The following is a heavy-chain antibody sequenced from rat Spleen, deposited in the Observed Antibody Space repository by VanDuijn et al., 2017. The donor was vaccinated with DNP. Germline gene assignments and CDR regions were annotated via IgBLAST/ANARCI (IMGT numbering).Heavy chain of an antibody. CDR1: GFSLTDYS. Sequence: EVQLKESGPGLVQPSQTLSLTCTVSGFSLTDYSVHWVRQPPGKGLEWMGLMWSGGSTAYNSALKSRLSISRETSKSQVFLKMNSLQTEDIATYYCARGDYSSYIFDYWGQGVMVTVSS. CDR3: ARGDYSSYIFDY. V-gene: IGHV2S63*01. D-gene: IGHD1-2*01. J-gene: IGHJ2*01. CDR2: MWSGGST.